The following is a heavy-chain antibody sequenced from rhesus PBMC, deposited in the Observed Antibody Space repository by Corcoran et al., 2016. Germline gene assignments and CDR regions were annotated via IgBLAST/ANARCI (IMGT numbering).Heavy chain of an antibody. Sequence: QLQLQESGPGLVKPSETLSVTCAVSGGSISSSYWSWIRQAPGKGLEWIGYIYGSGSSTNYNPSLKSRVTLSGYTSKNQLSLKLSSVTTADTAVYYCARGDTAGTVFDYWGQGVLVTVSS. V-gene: IGHV4-169*01. CDR1: GGSISSSY. D-gene: IGHD5-42*01. CDR3: ARGDTAGTVFDY. J-gene: IGHJ4*01. CDR2: IYGSGSST.